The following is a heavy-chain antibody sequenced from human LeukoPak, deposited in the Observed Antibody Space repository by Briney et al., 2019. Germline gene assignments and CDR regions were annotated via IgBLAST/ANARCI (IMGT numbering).Heavy chain of an antibody. CDR3: ARTIYYYDSSGSDY. CDR1: GGSISSYY. J-gene: IGHJ4*02. V-gene: IGHV4-59*12. CDR2: IYYSGST. Sequence: SETLSLTCTVSGGSISSYYWSWIRQPPGKGLEWIGYIYYSGSTNYNPSLKSRVTISVDTSKNQFSLKLSSVTAADTAVYYCARTIYYYDSSGSDYWGQGTLVTVSS. D-gene: IGHD3-22*01.